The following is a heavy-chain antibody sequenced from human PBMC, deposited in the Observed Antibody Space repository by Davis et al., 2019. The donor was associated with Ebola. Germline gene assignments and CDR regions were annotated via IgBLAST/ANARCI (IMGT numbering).Heavy chain of an antibody. CDR2: ISYDGSNK. CDR3: ARRSGYNYGYEGMDV. V-gene: IGHV3-30*03. J-gene: IGHJ6*04. CDR1: GFTFSSYG. Sequence: GESLKISCAASGFTFSSYGMHWVRQAPGKGLEWVAVISYDGSNKYYADSVKGRFTISRDNSKNTLYLQMNSLRDEDTAVYYCARRSGYNYGYEGMDVWGKGTTVTVSS. D-gene: IGHD5-18*01.